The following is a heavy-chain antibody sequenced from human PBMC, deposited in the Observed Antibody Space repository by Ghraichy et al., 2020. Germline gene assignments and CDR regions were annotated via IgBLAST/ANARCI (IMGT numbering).Heavy chain of an antibody. Sequence: GESLNISCAASGFTFSSYAMHWVRQAPGKGLEYVSAISSNGGSTYYANSVKGRFTISRDNSKNTLYLQMGSLRAEDMAVYYCATLFSRYSGSYWGAFDIWGQGTMDTVSS. CDR2: ISSNGGST. D-gene: IGHD1-26*01. J-gene: IGHJ3*02. V-gene: IGHV3-64*01. CDR3: ATLFSRYSGSYWGAFDI. CDR1: GFTFSSYA.